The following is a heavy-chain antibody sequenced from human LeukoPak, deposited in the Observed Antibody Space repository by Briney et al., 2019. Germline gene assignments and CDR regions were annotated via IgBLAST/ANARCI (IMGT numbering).Heavy chain of an antibody. D-gene: IGHD3-22*01. J-gene: IGHJ2*01. CDR1: GYAISSGYY. Sequence: ASETLSLTCAVSGYAISSGYYWGWIRQSPGKGLEWIGTIHHGGSTYYNPSLKSRVTISVDRSKNQFSLRLSSVTAADTAVYYCARQDVSGYYSSYWYFDLWGRGTLVTVSS. CDR2: IHHGGST. CDR3: ARQDVSGYYSSYWYFDL. V-gene: IGHV4-38-2*01.